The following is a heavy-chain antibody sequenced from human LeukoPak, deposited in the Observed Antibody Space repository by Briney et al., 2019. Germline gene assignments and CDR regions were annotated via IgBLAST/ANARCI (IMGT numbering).Heavy chain of an antibody. D-gene: IGHD3-22*01. CDR2: IIPIFGTA. Sequence: GSSVTVSFKASGGTFSSYAISWVRQAPGQGLEWMGGIIPIFGTANYAQKFQGRVTITADESTSTAYMELSSLRSEDTAVYYCARGYYYDSSGYYYPGDWGQGTLVTVSS. CDR1: GGTFSSYA. V-gene: IGHV1-69*01. CDR3: ARGYYYDSSGYYYPGD. J-gene: IGHJ4*02.